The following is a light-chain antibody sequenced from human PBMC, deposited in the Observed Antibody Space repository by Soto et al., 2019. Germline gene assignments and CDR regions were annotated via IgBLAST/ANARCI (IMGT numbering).Light chain of an antibody. CDR2: DVT. Sequence: QSALTQPPSVSGSPGQSIAISCTGTSSDVGAHNYVSWYQQHPGKAPKLMIYDVTSRPSGVSNRFSGSKSGNTASLVISGLQAEDEADYYCSSYTSAATLVFGGGTKLTVL. J-gene: IGLJ2*01. V-gene: IGLV2-14*03. CDR1: SSDVGAHNY. CDR3: SSYTSAATLV.